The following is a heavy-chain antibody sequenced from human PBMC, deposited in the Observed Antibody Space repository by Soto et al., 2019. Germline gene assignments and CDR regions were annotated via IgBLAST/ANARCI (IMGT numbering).Heavy chain of an antibody. Sequence: ASVKVSCKASGGTFSSYTISWVRQAPGQGLEWMGRIIPILGIANYAQKFQGRVTITADKSTSTAYMELSSLRSEDTAVYYCARSDSSDYGDYETPRYYYYYMDVWGKGTTVTVSS. D-gene: IGHD4-17*01. CDR1: GGTFSSYT. CDR2: IIPILGIA. V-gene: IGHV1-69*02. J-gene: IGHJ6*03. CDR3: ARSDSSDYGDYETPRYYYYYMDV.